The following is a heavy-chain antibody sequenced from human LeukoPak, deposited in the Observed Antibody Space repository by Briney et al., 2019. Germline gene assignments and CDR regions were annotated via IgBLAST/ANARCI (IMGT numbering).Heavy chain of an antibody. J-gene: IGHJ4*02. D-gene: IGHD1-14*01. Sequence: GGSLRLSCAASGFTVITNDMTWVRQAPGKGLEWVSVLYSDGNTKYADSVQGRFTISRDNSKNTLYLEMNSLSPDDTAVYYCARGVEPLAANTLAYWGQGTLVTMSS. CDR3: ARGVEPLAANTLAY. V-gene: IGHV3-53*01. CDR2: LYSDGNT. CDR1: GFTVITND.